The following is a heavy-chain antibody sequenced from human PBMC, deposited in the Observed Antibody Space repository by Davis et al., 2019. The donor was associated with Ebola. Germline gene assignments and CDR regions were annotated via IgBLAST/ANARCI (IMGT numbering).Heavy chain of an antibody. CDR3: VKDRSGTYAFDI. J-gene: IGHJ3*02. V-gene: IGHV3-64D*08. CDR2: INDNGRRI. D-gene: IGHD3-10*01. Sequence: GGSLRFSCATSGFTFSSSAMHWGRQAPGKGLEYVAGINDNGRRIHYGESVKGRFTISRDKSKNTLYLQMSSLREEDTALYYCVKDRSGTYAFDIWGQGTGVTVSS. CDR1: GFTFSSSA.